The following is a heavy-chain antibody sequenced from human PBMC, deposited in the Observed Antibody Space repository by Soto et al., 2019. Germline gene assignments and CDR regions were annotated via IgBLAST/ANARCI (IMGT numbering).Heavy chain of an antibody. D-gene: IGHD3-22*01. CDR1: GGSITSTSYY. CDR3: VKGEFYYDSSAYYPFDS. CDR2: ISYSGST. J-gene: IGHJ4*02. Sequence: SETLSLTCTVSGGSITSTSYYWGWIRQPPGKGLEWVGSISYSGSTYYNPSLKSRVTISVDTSKNQFSLKLSSLRADDTAVYYCVKGEFYYDSSAYYPFDSWGQGTLVTVSS. V-gene: IGHV4-39*01.